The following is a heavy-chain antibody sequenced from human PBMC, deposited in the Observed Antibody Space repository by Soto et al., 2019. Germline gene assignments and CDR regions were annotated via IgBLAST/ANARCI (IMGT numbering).Heavy chain of an antibody. V-gene: IGHV3-33*01. CDR1: GFTFSSYG. CDR2: IWYDGSNK. J-gene: IGHJ4*02. Sequence: VQLVESGGGVVQPGRSLRLSCAASGFTFSSYGMHWVRQAPGKGLEWVAVIWYDGSNKYYADSVKGRFTISRDNSKNTLYLQMNSLRAEDTAVYYCARELQLRYFDYWGQGTLVTVSS. D-gene: IGHD6-13*01. CDR3: ARELQLRYFDY.